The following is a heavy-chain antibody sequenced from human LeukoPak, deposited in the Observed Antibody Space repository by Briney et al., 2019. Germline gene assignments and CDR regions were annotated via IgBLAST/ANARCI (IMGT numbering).Heavy chain of an antibody. Sequence: ASVKVSCKASGYTFTGYYMHWVRQAPGQGLEWMGWINPNSGGTNYAQKFQGRVTMTRDTSISTAYMELSRLRSEDTAVYYCARDRERGYSYGTGWFDPWGQGTLVTVSS. J-gene: IGHJ5*02. D-gene: IGHD5-18*01. CDR1: GYTFTGYY. CDR2: INPNSGGT. CDR3: ARDRERGYSYGTGWFDP. V-gene: IGHV1-2*02.